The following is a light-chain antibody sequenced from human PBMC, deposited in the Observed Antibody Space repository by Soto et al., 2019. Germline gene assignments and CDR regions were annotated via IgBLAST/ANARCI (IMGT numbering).Light chain of an antibody. Sequence: DIVMTQSPDSLAVSLGERATIKCKSSQSVLSSSNNKNYLSWYQQRPGQPPKLLFYWASTRESGVPYRFSASGSETDFTLTISSPQAEDVAVYFCHQYYNTPPLFGQGTKVEIK. CDR2: WAS. CDR3: HQYYNTPPL. J-gene: IGKJ2*01. V-gene: IGKV4-1*01. CDR1: QSVLSSSNNKNY.